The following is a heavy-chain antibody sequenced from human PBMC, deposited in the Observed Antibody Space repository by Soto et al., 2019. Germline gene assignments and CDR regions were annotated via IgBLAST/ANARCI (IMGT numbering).Heavy chain of an antibody. CDR1: GDSIISSNYY. J-gene: IGHJ6*02. CDR2: MYYSGST. Sequence: SETLSLTCTVSGDSIISSNYYWAWIRQSPGKGLEWIGNMYYSGSTYYNLSLKSRVTMSVDTSKKQFSLKISYVTAADTSVYFCARIVVIPAAPDYYNYYGVDVWGQGTTVTVS. CDR3: ARIVVIPAAPDYYNYYGVDV. V-gene: IGHV4-39*01. D-gene: IGHD2-2*01.